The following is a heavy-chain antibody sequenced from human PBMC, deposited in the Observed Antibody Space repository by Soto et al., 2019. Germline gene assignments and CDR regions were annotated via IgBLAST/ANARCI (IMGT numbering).Heavy chain of an antibody. CDR2: IASNPDGATA. D-gene: IGHD2-2*02. CDR1: DFVFSNAW. CDR3: TADIPYSAWTTNSPGIDY. V-gene: IGHV3-15*07. J-gene: IGHJ4*02. Sequence: PGGSLRLSFAASDFVFSNAWMNWVRQAPGKGLEWVGRIASNPDGATADHAAPVKGRFSISRDDSRTTLFLQMSSLKTEDTAVYYCTADIPYSAWTTNSPGIDYWGRGTLVTVSS.